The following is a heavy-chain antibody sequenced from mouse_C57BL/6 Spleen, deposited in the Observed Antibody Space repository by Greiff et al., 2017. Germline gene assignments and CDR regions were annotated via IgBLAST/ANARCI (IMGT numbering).Heavy chain of an antibody. CDR3: ARWGLIRSERYFDV. CDR1: GYTFTSYW. Sequence: QVQLQQPGTELVKPGASVKLSCKASGYTFTSYWMHWVKQRPGQGLEWIGNINPSNGGTNYNEKFKSKATLTVDKSSSTAYMQLSSLTSEDSAVYYCARWGLIRSERYFDVWGTGTTVTVSS. CDR2: INPSNGGT. J-gene: IGHJ1*03. V-gene: IGHV1-53*01. D-gene: IGHD1-1*01.